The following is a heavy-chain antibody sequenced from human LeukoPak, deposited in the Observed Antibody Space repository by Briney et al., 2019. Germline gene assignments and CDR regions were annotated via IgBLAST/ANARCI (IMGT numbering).Heavy chain of an antibody. CDR2: IYPGDSDT. CDR3: ARGGSGSHYPNDAFDM. V-gene: IGHV5-51*01. D-gene: IGHD3-10*01. CDR1: GYRFTSYW. J-gene: IGHJ3*02. Sequence: GESLKISCKGSGYRFTSYWIGWVRQMPGKGLEWMGIIYPGDSDTRYSPSFQGQVTISADKSINTAYLQWSSLKASDTAMYYCARGGSGSHYPNDAFDMWGQGTMVTVSS.